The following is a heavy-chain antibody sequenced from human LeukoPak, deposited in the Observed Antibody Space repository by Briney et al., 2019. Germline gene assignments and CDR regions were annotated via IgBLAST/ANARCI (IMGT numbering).Heavy chain of an antibody. CDR3: ARRSIAAAGPFDY. D-gene: IGHD6-13*01. J-gene: IGHJ4*02. CDR2: IYYSGST. CDR1: GGSISSGDYY. Sequence: PSETLSLTCTVSGGSISSGDYYWSWIRQPPGKGLEWIGYIYYSGSTYYNPSLKSRVTISVDTSKNQFSLKLSSVTAADTAVYYCARRSIAAAGPFDYWGQGTLVTVSS. V-gene: IGHV4-30-4*08.